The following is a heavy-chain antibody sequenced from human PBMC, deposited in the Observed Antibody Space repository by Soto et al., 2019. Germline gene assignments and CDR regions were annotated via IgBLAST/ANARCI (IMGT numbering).Heavy chain of an antibody. CDR1: GFTFSSYD. J-gene: IGHJ6*02. Sequence: PGGSLRLSCAASGFTFSSYDMHWVRQATGKGLEWVSAIGTAGDTYYPGSVKGRFTISRENAKNSLYLQMNSLRPGDTAVYYCARDDYDFWSGTLGGMDVWGQGTTVTVSS. V-gene: IGHV3-13*04. D-gene: IGHD3-3*01. CDR3: ARDDYDFWSGTLGGMDV. CDR2: IGTAGDT.